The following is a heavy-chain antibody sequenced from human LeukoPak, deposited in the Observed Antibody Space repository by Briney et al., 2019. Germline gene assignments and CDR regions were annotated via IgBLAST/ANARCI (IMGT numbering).Heavy chain of an antibody. Sequence: SETLSLTCAVYGGSFSGYYWSWIRQPPGKGLEWIGEINHSGSTNYNPSLKSRVTISVDTSKNQFSLKLSSVTAADTAVYYCASGGYYSYFDYWGQGTLVTVSS. CDR1: GGSFSGYY. D-gene: IGHD3-22*01. J-gene: IGHJ4*02. CDR3: ASGGYYSYFDY. V-gene: IGHV4-34*01. CDR2: INHSGST.